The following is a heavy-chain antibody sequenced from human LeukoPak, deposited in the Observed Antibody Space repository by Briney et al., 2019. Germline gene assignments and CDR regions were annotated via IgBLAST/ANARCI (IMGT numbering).Heavy chain of an antibody. J-gene: IGHJ4*02. CDR1: GFTFSSYG. D-gene: IGHD3-22*01. Sequence: AGGSLRLSCAASGFTFSSYGMHWVRQAPGKGLEWVAVISYDGSNKYYADSVKGRFTISRDNSKNTLYLQMNSLRAEDTAVYYCAKVVGYYDSSGYELFDYWGQGTLVTVSS. CDR2: ISYDGSNK. CDR3: AKVVGYYDSSGYELFDY. V-gene: IGHV3-30*18.